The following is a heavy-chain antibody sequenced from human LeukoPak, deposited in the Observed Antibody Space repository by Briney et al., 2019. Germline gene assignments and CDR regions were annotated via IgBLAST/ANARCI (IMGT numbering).Heavy chain of an antibody. CDR2: INHSGST. CDR1: GGSISSSSYY. CDR3: ARGHYYDSSGYIF. Sequence: SETLSLTCTVSGGSISSSSYYWGWIRQPPGKGLEWIGEINHSGSTNYNPSLKSRVTISVDTSKNQFSLKLSSVTAADTAVYYCARGHYYDSSGYIFGGQGTLVTVSS. D-gene: IGHD3-22*01. V-gene: IGHV4-39*07. J-gene: IGHJ4*02.